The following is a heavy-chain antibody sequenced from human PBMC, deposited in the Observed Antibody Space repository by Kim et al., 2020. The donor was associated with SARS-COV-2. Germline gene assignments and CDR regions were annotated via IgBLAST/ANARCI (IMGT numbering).Heavy chain of an antibody. V-gene: IGHV4-39*01. CDR3: ARPAYSGYYTRLFHYYGMDV. CDR1: GGSISSSSYY. J-gene: IGHJ6*02. D-gene: IGHD3-3*01. Sequence: SDTLSLTCTVSGGSISSSSYYWGWIRQPPGKGLEWIGSIYYSGSTYYNPSLKSRVTISVDTSKNQFSLKLSSVTAADTAVYYCARPAYSGYYTRLFHYYGMDVWGQGTTVTVSS. CDR2: IYYSGST.